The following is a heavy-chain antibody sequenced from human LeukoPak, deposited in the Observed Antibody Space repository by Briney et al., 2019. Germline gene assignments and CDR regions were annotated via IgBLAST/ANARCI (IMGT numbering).Heavy chain of an antibody. V-gene: IGHV4-39*07. J-gene: IGHJ5*02. Sequence: SETLSLTCTVSGGSISNYYWGWIRQPPGEGLEWIGSIYYSGSTYYNPSLKSRLTISVDTSKNQFSLKLSSVTAADTAVYYCASQQQLVLLDWFDPWGQGTLVTVSS. CDR2: IYYSGST. CDR3: ASQQQLVLLDWFDP. D-gene: IGHD6-13*01. CDR1: GGSISNYY.